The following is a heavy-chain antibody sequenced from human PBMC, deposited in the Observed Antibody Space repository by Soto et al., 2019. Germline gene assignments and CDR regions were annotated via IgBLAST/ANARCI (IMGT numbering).Heavy chain of an antibody. V-gene: IGHV4-59*02. CDR1: GDSVTGHY. J-gene: IGHJ4*02. CDR2: IYYNGNI. Sequence: PSETLSLTCTVSGDSVTGHYWSWIRQPPGKGLEWIGYIYYNGNINYNPSLRSRVTISVDTSGSQFSLKLSSVTAADTAVYYCATHRYHGGWERLDSWGQGSLGTVSS. CDR3: ATHRYHGGWERLDS. D-gene: IGHD1-1*01.